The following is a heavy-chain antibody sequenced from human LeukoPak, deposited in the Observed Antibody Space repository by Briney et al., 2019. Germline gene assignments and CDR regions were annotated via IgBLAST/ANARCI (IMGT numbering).Heavy chain of an antibody. Sequence: GESLKISCWGSGYTFSNYWIAWVRQTPGKGLDWIGIIYPGDSHTIYSPSFQGHVTISADKSSGTAYLQWSSLKASDTAIYYCARLYTRLTRSIWGWFGPWGQGTLVTVSS. V-gene: IGHV5-51*01. D-gene: IGHD3-16*01. J-gene: IGHJ5*02. CDR3: ARLYTRLTRSIWGWFGP. CDR2: IYPGDSHT. CDR1: GYTFSNYW.